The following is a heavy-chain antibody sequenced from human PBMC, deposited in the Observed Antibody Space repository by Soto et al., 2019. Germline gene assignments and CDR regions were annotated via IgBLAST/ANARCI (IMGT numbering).Heavy chain of an antibody. CDR2: IRSKTNSYAT. J-gene: IGHJ4*02. CDR1: GFTFGGSA. Sequence: PGGSLRLSCAASGFTFGGSAMHWVRQASGKGLEWVGHIRSKTNSYATAYAESVKGRFTISRDDSMNTAYLQMNSLKTEDTAVYFCTRQTDAVQWLVVPTDYNFDYWGQGTLVTVYS. D-gene: IGHD6-19*01. CDR3: TRQTDAVQWLVVPTDYNFDY. V-gene: IGHV3-73*01.